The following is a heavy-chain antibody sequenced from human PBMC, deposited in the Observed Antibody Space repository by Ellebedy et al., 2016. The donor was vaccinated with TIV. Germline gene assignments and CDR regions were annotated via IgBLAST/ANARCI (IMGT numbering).Heavy chain of an antibody. CDR2: ISAHNGHT. D-gene: IGHD3-22*01. J-gene: IGHJ3*02. CDR1: GYALTDNY. CDR3: AREMYYYDSSSPGYAFDI. V-gene: IGHV1-18*04. Sequence: ASVKVSCKASGYALTDNYVHWVRQAPGQGLEWMGWISAHNGHTNYAQNFQGRVTLTADESTSTAYMDLSSLRSDDTAVYYCAREMYYYDSSSPGYAFDIWGQGTMVTVSS.